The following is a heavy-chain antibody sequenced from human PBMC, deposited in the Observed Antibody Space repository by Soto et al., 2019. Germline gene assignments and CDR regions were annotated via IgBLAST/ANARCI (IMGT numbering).Heavy chain of an antibody. CDR1: GYTFTSYG. V-gene: IGHV1-18*01. D-gene: IGHD2-15*01. J-gene: IGHJ4*02. Sequence: GASVKVSCKASGYTFTSYGISWVRQAPGQGLEWMGWISAYNGNTNYAQKLQGRVTMTTDTSTSTAYMELRSLRSDDTAVYYCARSRAPEAYCSGGSCYPPDYWGQGTLVTVSS. CDR3: ARSRAPEAYCSGGSCYPPDY. CDR2: ISAYNGNT.